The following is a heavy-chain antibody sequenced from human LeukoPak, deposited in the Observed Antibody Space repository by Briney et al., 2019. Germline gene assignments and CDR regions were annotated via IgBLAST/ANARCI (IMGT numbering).Heavy chain of an antibody. Sequence: SSETLSLTCSVSGGSISNNYWNWIRQTAGKGLEWIGRIYTSGYTNYNPSLKSRVTMSVDTSKNQFSLKLNSLTAADAAVYYCARDCSGGSCYSGVVDYWGQGTLVTVSS. D-gene: IGHD2-15*01. CDR2: IYTSGYT. CDR3: ARDCSGGSCYSGVVDY. J-gene: IGHJ4*02. V-gene: IGHV4-4*07. CDR1: GGSISNNY.